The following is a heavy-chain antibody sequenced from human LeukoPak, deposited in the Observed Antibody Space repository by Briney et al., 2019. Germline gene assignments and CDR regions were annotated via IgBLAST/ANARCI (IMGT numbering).Heavy chain of an antibody. V-gene: IGHV1-24*01. CDR2: FAPGDGET. CDR1: GYTLTEVS. Sequence: GASVKVSCKVSGYTLTEVSMHWVRQAPGKGLERMGGFAPGDGETIYAQNFQGRLIVTEDTSTDTAYMELSSLRSEDTAVYYCATEIVGYGDVNYFDYWGQGTLVTVSS. D-gene: IGHD4-17*01. J-gene: IGHJ4*02. CDR3: ATEIVGYGDVNYFDY.